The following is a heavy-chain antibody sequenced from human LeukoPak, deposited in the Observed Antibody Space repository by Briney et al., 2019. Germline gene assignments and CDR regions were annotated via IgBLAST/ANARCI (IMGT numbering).Heavy chain of an antibody. J-gene: IGHJ5*02. V-gene: IGHV4-59*01. D-gene: IGHD6-13*01. Sequence: SETLSLTCTVSGDSISGYYWSWIRQPPGKGLEWIGYIYYSGSTNYNPSLKSRVTISVDTSKNQFSLKLSSVTAADTAVYYCARLGIAAAGTWFDPWGQGTLVTVSS. CDR1: GDSISGYY. CDR3: ARLGIAAAGTWFDP. CDR2: IYYSGST.